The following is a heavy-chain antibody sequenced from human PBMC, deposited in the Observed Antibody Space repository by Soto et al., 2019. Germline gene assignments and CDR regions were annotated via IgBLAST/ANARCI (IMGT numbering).Heavy chain of an antibody. D-gene: IGHD4-17*01. J-gene: IGHJ1*01. CDR3: AKDGTTVTPLFQH. V-gene: IGHV3-30*18. CDR1: GFTFSSYG. CDR2: ISYDGSNK. Sequence: QVQLVESGGGVVQPGRSLRLSCAASGFTFSSYGMHWVRQAPGKGLEWVAVISYDGSNKCYADSVKGRFTISRDNSKNTLYLQMNSLRAEDTAVYYCAKDGTTVTPLFQHWGQGTLVTVSS.